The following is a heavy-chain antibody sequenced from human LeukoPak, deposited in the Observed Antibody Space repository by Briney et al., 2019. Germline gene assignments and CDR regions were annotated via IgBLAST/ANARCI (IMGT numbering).Heavy chain of an antibody. V-gene: IGHV3-49*03. J-gene: IGHJ6*02. D-gene: IGHD4-23*01. CDR3: TSDYGGNSGHGMDV. CDR2: IRSKAYGGTT. CDR1: GFTFGDYA. Sequence: QAGGSLRLSCTASGFTFGDYAMSWFRQAPGKGLEWVGFIRSKAYGGTTEYAASVKGRFTISRDDSKSIAYLQMNSLKTEDTAVYYCTSDYGGNSGHGMDVWGQGTTVTVSS.